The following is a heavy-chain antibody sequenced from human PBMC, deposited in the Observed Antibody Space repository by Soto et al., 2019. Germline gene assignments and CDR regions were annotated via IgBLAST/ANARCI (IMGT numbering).Heavy chain of an antibody. CDR3: ARGGWRQIDY. V-gene: IGHV4-59*08. D-gene: IGHD3-3*01. CDR2: IYFRGTT. CDR1: GGSISSYY. J-gene: IGHJ4*02. Sequence: SETLSLTCTVSGGSISSYYWSWIRQPPGKGLEWIGYIYFRGTTNYNPSLKSRVTISADTSKNQFSLKLSSVTAADTAVYYCARGGWRQIDYWGQGTLVTVSS.